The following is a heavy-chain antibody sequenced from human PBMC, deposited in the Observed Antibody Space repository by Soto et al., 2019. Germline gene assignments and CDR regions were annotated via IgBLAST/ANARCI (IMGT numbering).Heavy chain of an antibody. CDR1: GYTFTDYD. J-gene: IGHJ4*02. CDR2: MNPNSGRT. CDR3: STWGRNGWYTGFF. D-gene: IGHD6-19*01. V-gene: IGHV1-8*02. Sequence: QVQLVQSGAEVRKPGASVKVSCKTSGYTFTDYDINWVRHAPGQGLEWVGRMNPNSGRTDYAQKLEGRVTMTRDISISTAYMELSSLGYDDTAVYFCSTWGRNGWYTGFFWGQGTLVTVSS.